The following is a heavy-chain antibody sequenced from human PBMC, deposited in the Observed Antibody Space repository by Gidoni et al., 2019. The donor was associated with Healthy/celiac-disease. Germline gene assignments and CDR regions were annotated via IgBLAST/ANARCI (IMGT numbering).Heavy chain of an antibody. D-gene: IGHD3-22*01. J-gene: IGHJ4*02. CDR1: GYSFTSYW. CDR3: ARQSPYYYDSSGYDY. V-gene: IGHV5-51*01. Sequence: EVQLVQSGAEVKKPGESLKISCKGSGYSFTSYWIGWVRQMPGKGLEWMGIIYPGDSDTRYSPSFQGQVTISADKSISTAYLQWSSLKASDTAMYYCARQSPYYYDSSGYDYWGQGTLVTVSS. CDR2: IYPGDSDT.